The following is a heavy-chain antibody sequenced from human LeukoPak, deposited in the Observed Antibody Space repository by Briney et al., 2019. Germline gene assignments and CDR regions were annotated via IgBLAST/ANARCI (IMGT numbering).Heavy chain of an antibody. Sequence: SETLSLTCAVSGGSISSSNWWSWVRQPPGMGLEWIGEIYHSGSTNYNPSLKSRVTISVDTSKNQFSLKLSSVTAADTAVYYCARQRRSNYDILTGYYIRSGFDYWGQGTLVTVSS. CDR2: IYHSGST. V-gene: IGHV4-4*02. CDR1: GGSISSSNW. D-gene: IGHD3-9*01. J-gene: IGHJ4*02. CDR3: ARQRRSNYDILTGYYIRSGFDY.